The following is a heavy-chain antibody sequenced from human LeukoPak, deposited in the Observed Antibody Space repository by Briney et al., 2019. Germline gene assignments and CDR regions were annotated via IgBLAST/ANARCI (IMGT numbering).Heavy chain of an antibody. Sequence: GGSLRLSCAASGFTFSSYAMSWVRQAPGKGLEWVSSISSSSGYIYYADSVKGRFTISRDNAKNSLYLQMNSLRVGDTAVYYCARDGGNSYYFDTRGYYYDYWGQGTLVTVSS. CDR3: ARDGGNSYYFDTRGYYYDY. V-gene: IGHV3-21*01. CDR1: GFTFSSYA. J-gene: IGHJ4*02. CDR2: ISSSSGYI. D-gene: IGHD3-22*01.